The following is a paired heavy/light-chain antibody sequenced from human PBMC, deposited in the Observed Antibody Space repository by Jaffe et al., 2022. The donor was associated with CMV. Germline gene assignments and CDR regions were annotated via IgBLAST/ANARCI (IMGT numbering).Heavy chain of an antibody. Sequence: QITLKESGPTLVKPTQTLTLTCTFSGFSLSTSGVGVGWIRQPPGKALEWLALIYWDDDKRYSPSLKSRLTITKDTSKNQVVLTMTNMDPVDTATYYCAFSRSGGYCSGGSCYSGNFDYWGQGTLVTVSS. J-gene: IGHJ4*02. CDR1: GFSLSTSGVG. CDR2: IYWDDDK. CDR3: AFSRSGGYCSGGSCYSGNFDY. V-gene: IGHV2-5*02. D-gene: IGHD2-15*01.
Light chain of an antibody. J-gene: IGKJ3*01. CDR2: DAS. Sequence: DIQMTQSPSSLSASVGDRVTITCQASQDISNYLNWYQQKPGKAPKLLIYDASNLETGVPSRFSGSGSGTDFTFTISSLQPEDIATYYCQQYDNLFGFGPGTKVDIK. V-gene: IGKV1-33*01. CDR3: QQYDNLFG. CDR1: QDISNY.